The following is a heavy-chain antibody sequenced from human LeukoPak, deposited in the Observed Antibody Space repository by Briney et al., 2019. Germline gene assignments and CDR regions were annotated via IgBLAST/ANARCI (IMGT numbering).Heavy chain of an antibody. CDR1: GFTFSSYA. V-gene: IGHV3-23*03. Sequence: GGSLRLSCAASGFTFSSYAMSWVRQAPGKGLVWVSRINSDGSSISYADSVKGRFTISRDNAKNTLYLQMNSLRAEDTAVYYCAKERYSSGWPFDYWGQGTLVTVSS. CDR3: AKERYSSGWPFDY. CDR2: INSDGSSI. D-gene: IGHD6-19*01. J-gene: IGHJ4*02.